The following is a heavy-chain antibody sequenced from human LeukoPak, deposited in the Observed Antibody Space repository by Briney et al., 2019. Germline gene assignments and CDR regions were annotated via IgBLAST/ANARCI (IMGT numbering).Heavy chain of an antibody. V-gene: IGHV5-10-1*01. CDR3: ARQGIVVADSFDP. CDR2: VDPTDSYT. Sequence: GESLKISCKGSGYSFTNYWISWVRQMPGEALEWIGRVDPTDSYTNYSPSFQGHVAISVDKSISTAYLQWSSLKASDTAMYYCARQGIVVADSFDPWGQGTLVTVSS. D-gene: IGHD6-19*01. J-gene: IGHJ5*02. CDR1: GYSFTNYW.